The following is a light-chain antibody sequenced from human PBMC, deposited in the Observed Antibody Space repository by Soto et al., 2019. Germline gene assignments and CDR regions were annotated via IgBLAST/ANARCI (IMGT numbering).Light chain of an antibody. CDR2: DAS. CDR1: QDIRND. J-gene: IGKJ1*01. V-gene: IGKV1-17*01. CDR3: QQYNSYSPWT. Sequence: IQMTQSPSSLSASVGDRVTITCRPSQDIRNDLGWYQQKPGKAPKLLIYDASSLESGVPSRFSGSGSGTEFTLTISSLQPDDFATYYCQQYNSYSPWTFGQGTKVDIK.